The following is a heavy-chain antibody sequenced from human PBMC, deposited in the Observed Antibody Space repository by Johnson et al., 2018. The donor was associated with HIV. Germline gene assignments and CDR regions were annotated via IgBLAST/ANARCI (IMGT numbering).Heavy chain of an antibody. CDR1: GFTFSTYA. J-gene: IGHJ3*02. Sequence: VQLVESGGGVAQPGRSLRLSCTASGFTFSTYAMHWVRQAPGKGLEWVANIKQEGSEKYYVDSVKGRFTISRDNAKKSLFLQMNSLRPKDTAVYFCARVSLAYSYGYDAFDIWGRGTMVTVSS. V-gene: IGHV3-7*01. D-gene: IGHD5-18*01. CDR2: IKQEGSEK. CDR3: ARVSLAYSYGYDAFDI.